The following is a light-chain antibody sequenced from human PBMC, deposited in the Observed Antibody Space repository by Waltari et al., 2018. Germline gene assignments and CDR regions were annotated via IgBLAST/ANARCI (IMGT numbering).Light chain of an antibody. CDR1: RSDVGNYNL. J-gene: IGLJ1*01. CDR2: EDS. CDR3: CSYVGDDTFV. Sequence: QSALTQPASVSGSPGQSITISCTGARSDVGNYNLVSWYQQHPGKAPKLIIYEDSKRPSGVSNRFSGSKSGNTASLTISGLQAEDEADYYCCSYVGDDTFVFGTGTKVTVL. V-gene: IGLV2-23*01.